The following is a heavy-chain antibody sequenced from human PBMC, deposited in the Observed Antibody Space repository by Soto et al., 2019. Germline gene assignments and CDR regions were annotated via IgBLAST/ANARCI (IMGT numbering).Heavy chain of an antibody. CDR3: TTGQVAGTRDY. V-gene: IGHV3-15*01. Sequence: GSLRLSCAASGFTFSNAWMSWVRQPPGKGLEWVGRIKSKTDGGTTDYVAPVKGRFIISRDDSKNMVYLQMNSLKTEDTAMYYCTTGQVAGTRDYWGQGTLVTVSS. CDR1: GFTFSNAW. J-gene: IGHJ4*02. D-gene: IGHD6-19*01. CDR2: IKSKTDGGTT.